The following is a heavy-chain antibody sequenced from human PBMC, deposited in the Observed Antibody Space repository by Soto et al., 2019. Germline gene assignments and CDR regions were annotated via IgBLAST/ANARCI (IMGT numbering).Heavy chain of an antibody. D-gene: IGHD5-12*01. V-gene: IGHV4-61*01. CDR1: GGSVSSGNYY. J-gene: IGHJ6*02. Sequence: KPSETLSLTCTVSGGSVSSGNYYWSWIRQPPGKGLEWIGYIFYSGSTYYNPSLKSRVTISVDTSKNQFSLKLSSVTAADTAVYYCARDRAKRERWLQSTFYYGMDVWGQGTTVTVSS. CDR3: ARDRAKRERWLQSTFYYGMDV. CDR2: IFYSGST.